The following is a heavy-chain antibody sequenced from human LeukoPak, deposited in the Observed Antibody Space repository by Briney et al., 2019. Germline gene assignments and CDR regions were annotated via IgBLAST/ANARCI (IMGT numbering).Heavy chain of an antibody. CDR3: EREPSGAHIDY. D-gene: IGHD4/OR15-4a*01. J-gene: IGHJ4*02. CDR1: GYTFTSYY. CDR2: INPGGGST. Sequence: ASVKVSCKASGYTFTSYYMHWVRQAPGQGLEWMGIINPGGGSTSYAQKFQGRVTMTRDTSTSTVYMELSSLRVEDTAVYYCEREPSGAHIDYWGQGTLVTVSS. V-gene: IGHV1-46*01.